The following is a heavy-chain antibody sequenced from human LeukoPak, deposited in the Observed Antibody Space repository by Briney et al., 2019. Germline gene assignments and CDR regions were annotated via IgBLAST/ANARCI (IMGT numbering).Heavy chain of an antibody. D-gene: IGHD3-10*01. V-gene: IGHV3-30*04. CDR2: ISYDGSNK. Sequence: GGSLRLSCAASGFTFSSYAMHWVRQAPGKGLEWGAVISYDGSNKYYADSVKGRFSLSRDNSKNTMYLQMNSLRAEDTAVYYCERDQGNYYGSGSLFDIWGQGTMVTVSS. CDR1: GFTFSSYA. CDR3: ERDQGNYYGSGSLFDI. J-gene: IGHJ3*02.